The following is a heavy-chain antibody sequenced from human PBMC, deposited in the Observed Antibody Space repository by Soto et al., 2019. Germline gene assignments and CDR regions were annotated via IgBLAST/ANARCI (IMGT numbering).Heavy chain of an antibody. CDR2: INHSGST. J-gene: IGHJ5*02. CDR1: GVPFSGYY. CDR3: AREKRGYSYGYPNWFDP. V-gene: IGHV4-34*01. Sequence: PSETLSLTCAVYGVPFSGYYWSWIRQSPGKGLEWIGEINHSGSTNYNPSLKSRVTISVDTSKNQFSLKLSSVTAADTAVYYCAREKRGYSYGYPNWFDPWGQGTLVTVSS. D-gene: IGHD5-18*01.